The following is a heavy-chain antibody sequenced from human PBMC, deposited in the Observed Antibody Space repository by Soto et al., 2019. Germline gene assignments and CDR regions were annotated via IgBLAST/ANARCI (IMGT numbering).Heavy chain of an antibody. J-gene: IGHJ4*02. CDR3: AKDQLGGYYDSSGLDY. CDR2: ISYDGSNK. V-gene: IGHV3-30*18. Sequence: GGSLRLSCAASGFTFSSYGMHWVRQAPGKGLEWVAVISYDGSNKYYADSVKGRFTISRDNSKNTLYLQMNSLRAEDTAVYYCAKDQLGGYYDSSGLDYWGQGTLVTVSS. D-gene: IGHD3-22*01. CDR1: GFTFSSYG.